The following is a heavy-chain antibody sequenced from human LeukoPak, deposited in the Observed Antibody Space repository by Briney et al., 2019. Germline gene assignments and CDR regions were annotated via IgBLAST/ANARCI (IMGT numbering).Heavy chain of an antibody. CDR1: GGSISNYY. D-gene: IGHD1-26*01. V-gene: IGHV4-59*01. CDR3: ARQSSGSYYGWYFDL. Sequence: PSETLSLTCTVSGGSISNYYWSWIRQPPGKGLEWLGYIYYSGSTNSNPSLKSRVTISVDTSKNQFSLKLSSVTAADTAVYYCARQSSGSYYGWYFDLWGRGTLVTVSS. J-gene: IGHJ2*01. CDR2: IYYSGST.